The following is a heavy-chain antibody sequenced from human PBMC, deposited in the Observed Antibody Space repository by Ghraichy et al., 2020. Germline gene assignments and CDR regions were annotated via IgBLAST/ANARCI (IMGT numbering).Heavy chain of an antibody. CDR2: IRGKDNNYAT. D-gene: IGHD2/OR15-2a*01. Sequence: GGSLRLSCAGSGFAFSDSAMNWVRQASGKGLEWVGHIRGKDNNYATAYAASVKGRFTISRDDSKNTAYLQMTSLKTEDTAVYYCTGNRVGYGGQGTLVTVSS. J-gene: IGHJ4*02. V-gene: IGHV3-73*01. CDR1: GFAFSDSA. CDR3: TGNRVGY.